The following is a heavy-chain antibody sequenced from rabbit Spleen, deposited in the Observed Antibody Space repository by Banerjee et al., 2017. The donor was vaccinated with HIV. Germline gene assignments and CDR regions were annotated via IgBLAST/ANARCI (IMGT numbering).Heavy chain of an antibody. D-gene: IGHD4-1*01. V-gene: IGHV1S45*01. CDR1: GVSFSGKDV. CDR2: INTVTGKS. Sequence: EQLEESGGGLVKPEGSLTLTCKASGVSFSGKDVMCWVRQAPGKGLEWIACINTVTGKSVYASWAKGRFIMSRTSSTTVTLQMTSLTAADTATYFCARPEWYVTGWGALSLWGPGTLVTVS. J-gene: IGHJ6*01. CDR3: ARPEWYVTGWGALSL.